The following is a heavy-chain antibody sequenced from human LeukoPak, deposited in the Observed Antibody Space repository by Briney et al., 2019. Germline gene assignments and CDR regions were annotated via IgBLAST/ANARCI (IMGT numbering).Heavy chain of an antibody. CDR3: ARDHFSSGWTQGWFDP. D-gene: IGHD6-19*01. CDR2: ISSSSSYI. J-gene: IGHJ5*02. V-gene: IGHV3-21*01. Sequence: GGSLRLSCAASGFTFSSYSMNWVRQAPGKGLEWVSSISSSSSYIYYADSVKGRFTISRDNAKNSLHLQMNSLRAEDTAVYYCARDHFSSGWTQGWFDPWGQGTLVTVSS. CDR1: GFTFSSYS.